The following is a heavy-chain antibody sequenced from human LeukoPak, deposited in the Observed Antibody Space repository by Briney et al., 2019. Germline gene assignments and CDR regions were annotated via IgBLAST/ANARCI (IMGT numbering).Heavy chain of an antibody. J-gene: IGHJ5*02. CDR1: GGSISSNSYY. CDR3: ARNIVVVVAATRGWFDP. V-gene: IGHV4-39*07. CDR2: IYYSGST. Sequence: SETLSLTCTVSGGSISSNSYYWGWIRQPPGKGLEWIGSIYYSGSTYYNPSLKSRVTISVDTSKNQFSLKLSSVTAADTAVYYCARNIVVVVAATRGWFDPWGQGTLVTVSS. D-gene: IGHD2-15*01.